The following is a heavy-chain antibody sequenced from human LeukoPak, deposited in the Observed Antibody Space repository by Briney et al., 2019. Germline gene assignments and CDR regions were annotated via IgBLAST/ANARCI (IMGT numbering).Heavy chain of an antibody. Sequence: GGSLRLSCAASGFTFSSYGMSWVRQAPGKGLEWVSAINTSGGSTYYADSVKGRFTISRDNSKNTLYLQMNSLRAEDTAIYYCAKNGDRGAYCSGGSCYPYFYYYMDVWGKGTTVTVSS. CDR1: GFTFSSYG. J-gene: IGHJ6*03. D-gene: IGHD2-15*01. V-gene: IGHV3-23*01. CDR2: INTSGGST. CDR3: AKNGDRGAYCSGGSCYPYFYYYMDV.